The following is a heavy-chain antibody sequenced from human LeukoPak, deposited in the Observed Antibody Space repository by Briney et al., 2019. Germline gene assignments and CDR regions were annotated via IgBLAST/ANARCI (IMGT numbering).Heavy chain of an antibody. V-gene: IGHV4-34*01. CDR1: VGSFSGYY. Sequence: SETLSLTCAVYVGSFSGYYWSWIRQPPGKGLEWIGEINHSGSTNYNPSLKSRVTISVDTSKNQFSLKLSSVTAADTAVYYCARHGPTMVRGSPYYYYYYGMDVWGQGTTVTVSS. J-gene: IGHJ6*02. CDR3: ARHGPTMVRGSPYYYYYYGMDV. D-gene: IGHD3-10*01. CDR2: INHSGST.